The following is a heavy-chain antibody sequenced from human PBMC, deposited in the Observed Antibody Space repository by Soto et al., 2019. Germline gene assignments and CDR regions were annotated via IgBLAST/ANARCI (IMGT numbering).Heavy chain of an antibody. CDR3: ARDYNVVVVAATYYYYYGMDV. J-gene: IGHJ6*02. CDR1: GYTFTSYY. CDR2: INPSGGST. V-gene: IGHV1-46*03. D-gene: IGHD2-15*01. Sequence: ASVKVSCKASGYTFTSYYMHWVRQAPGQGLEWMGIINPSGGSTSYAQKFQGRVTMTRDTSTSTVYMELSSLRSEDTAVYYCARDYNVVVVAATYYYYYGMDVWGQGTTVTVSS.